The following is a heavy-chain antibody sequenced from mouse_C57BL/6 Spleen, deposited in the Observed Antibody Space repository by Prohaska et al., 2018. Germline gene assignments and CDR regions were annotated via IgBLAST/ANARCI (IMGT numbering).Heavy chain of an antibody. V-gene: IGHV11-2*01. CDR1: GFTFSGFW. CDR2: INYDGSAI. J-gene: IGHJ1*01. Sequence: EVQLLETGGGLVQPGGSRGLSCAGSGFTFSGFWMSWVRQTPGKTLEWIGDINYDGSAINYAPSIKELFTIFRDYEKSTLYLQICKIRPEDTATFLSKLFSYNTYFDFWG. D-gene: IGHD1-1*01. CDR3: KLFSYNTYFDF.